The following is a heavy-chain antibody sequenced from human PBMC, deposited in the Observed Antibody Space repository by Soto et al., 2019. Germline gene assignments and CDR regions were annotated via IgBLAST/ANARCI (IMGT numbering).Heavy chain of an antibody. V-gene: IGHV3-74*01. CDR2: ITSDGKSK. D-gene: IGHD2-21*02. J-gene: IGHJ5*01. CDR3: ARESGDWPLNWTDS. Sequence: GGSLRLSCAASGFNFSNHWMHWVRQRPAEGLVWVSRITSDGKSKAYAESVKGRFAISRDNAKNTLYLQMNGLTAEDTAVYYCARESGDWPLNWTDSWGQATLVTVSS. CDR1: GFNFSNHW.